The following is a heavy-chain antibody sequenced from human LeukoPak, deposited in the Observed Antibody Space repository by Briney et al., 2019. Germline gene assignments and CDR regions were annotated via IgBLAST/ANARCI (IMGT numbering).Heavy chain of an antibody. Sequence: SETLSLTCTVSGGSTSSSSYYWGWIRQPPGKGLEWIGSIYYSGSTYYNPSLKSRVTISVDTSKNQFSLKLSSVTAADTAVYYCAALYITMVRGVPKRFDYWGQGTLVTVSS. CDR1: GGSTSSSSYY. CDR3: AALYITMVRGVPKRFDY. V-gene: IGHV4-39*01. J-gene: IGHJ4*02. D-gene: IGHD3-10*01. CDR2: IYYSGST.